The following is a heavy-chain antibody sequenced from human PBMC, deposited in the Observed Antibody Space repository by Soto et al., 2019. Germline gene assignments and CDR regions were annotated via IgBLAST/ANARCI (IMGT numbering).Heavy chain of an antibody. J-gene: IGHJ3*02. V-gene: IGHV1-18*01. CDR2: ITTYNDNT. CDR1: GSTFISYG. CDR3: ARWHCSSTNCRSNAFDI. D-gene: IGHD2-2*01. Sequence: GASVKVSCKASGSTFISYGISWVRQAPGQGLEWVGWITTYNDNTHYAQKFQGRVTMTTDTSTTTAYMEVRSLRSDDTAVYYCARWHCSSTNCRSNAFDIWGQGTMVTVSS.